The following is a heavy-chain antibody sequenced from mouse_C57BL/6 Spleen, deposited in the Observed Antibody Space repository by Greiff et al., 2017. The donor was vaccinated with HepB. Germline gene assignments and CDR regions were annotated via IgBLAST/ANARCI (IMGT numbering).Heavy chain of an antibody. CDR3: ARAYGSSWDDY. V-gene: IGHV1-81*01. CDR2: IYPRSGNT. Sequence: VQVVESGAELARPGASVKLSCKASGYTFTSYGISWVKQRTGQGLEWIGEIYPRSGNTYYNEKFKGKATLTADKSSSTAYMELRSLTSEDSAVYFCARAYGSSWDDYWGQGTTLTVSS. J-gene: IGHJ2*01. CDR1: GYTFTSYG. D-gene: IGHD1-1*01.